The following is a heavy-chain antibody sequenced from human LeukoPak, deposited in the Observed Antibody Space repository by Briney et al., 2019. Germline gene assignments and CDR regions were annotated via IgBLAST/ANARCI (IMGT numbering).Heavy chain of an antibody. CDR2: INSGSSYI. CDR3: VRASGAAALDF. D-gene: IGHD6-13*01. V-gene: IGHV3-21*01. J-gene: IGHJ4*02. CDR1: GFTFTTHS. Sequence: RGSLRLSCVASGFTFTTHSMNWVRQAPGKGPEWVASINSGSSYISYTDSVKGRFTISRDNTEKSIYLQMNYLRVEDTALYYCVRASGAAALDFWGQGTLVTVTS.